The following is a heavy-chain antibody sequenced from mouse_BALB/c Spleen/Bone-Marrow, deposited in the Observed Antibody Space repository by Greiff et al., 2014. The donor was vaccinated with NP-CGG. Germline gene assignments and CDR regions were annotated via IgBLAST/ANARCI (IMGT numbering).Heavy chain of an antibody. CDR2: IYPGDGDT. CDR3: AAYYGSSYWAMDY. Sequence: VQLQQSGAELARPGASVNLSCKASGYTFTSYWMQWVKQRPGQGLEWIGAIYPGDGDTRYTQKFKGKATLTADKSSSTAYMQLSSLASEDSAVYYCAAYYGSSYWAMDYWGQGTSVTGSS. V-gene: IGHV1-87*01. D-gene: IGHD1-1*01. CDR1: GYTFTSYW. J-gene: IGHJ4*01.